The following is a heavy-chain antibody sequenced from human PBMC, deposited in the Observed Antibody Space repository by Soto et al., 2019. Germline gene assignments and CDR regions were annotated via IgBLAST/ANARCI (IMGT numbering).Heavy chain of an antibody. V-gene: IGHV4-38-2*01. CDR2: IYYSGRN. CDR3: ARGGQYNWNYGWFDP. Sequence: SETLSLTCAVSGYSISSGYYWAWIRQSPGKGLEWIGGIYYSGRNFYNPSLKSRVTMSVDTSNDQISLKLTSVTAADTAVYFCARGGQYNWNYGWFDPWGQGTLVNVSS. J-gene: IGHJ5*02. CDR1: GYSISSGYY. D-gene: IGHD1-7*01.